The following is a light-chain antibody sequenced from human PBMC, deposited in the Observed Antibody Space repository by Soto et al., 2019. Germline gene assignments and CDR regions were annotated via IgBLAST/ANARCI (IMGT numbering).Light chain of an antibody. J-gene: IGKJ3*01. V-gene: IGKV3-20*01. Sequence: EVVLTQSPDTLSLSPGERATLSCRASQSISSDYLVWYQQKPGHAPRLLIYGASSRATGIPDRFSGSGSGTDFTLTINRLEPEDFAVYYCQHYGNSPPSVTFGPGTKVDIK. CDR2: GAS. CDR3: QHYGNSPPSVT. CDR1: QSISSDY.